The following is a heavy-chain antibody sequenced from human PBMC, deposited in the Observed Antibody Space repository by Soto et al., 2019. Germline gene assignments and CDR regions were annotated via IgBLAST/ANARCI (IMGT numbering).Heavy chain of an antibody. CDR3: ARDWSYQSV. CDR1: GFTFNSYT. D-gene: IGHD1-26*01. V-gene: IGHV3-48*02. Sequence: GGSLRLSCAASGFTFNSYTMNWVRQAPGKGLEWVSSISGNTNTIYYADSVRGRFTISRDNAKNPLFLQMNSLRDEDTAMYYCARDWSYQSVWGQGTLVTVSS. J-gene: IGHJ4*02. CDR2: ISGNTNTI.